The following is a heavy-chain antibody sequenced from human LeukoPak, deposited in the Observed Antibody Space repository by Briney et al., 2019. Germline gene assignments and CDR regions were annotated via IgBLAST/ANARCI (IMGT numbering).Heavy chain of an antibody. CDR2: IYYSGST. J-gene: IGHJ5*02. V-gene: IGHV4-30-4*01. Sequence: SQTLSLTCTVSGGSISSGDYYWSWIRQPPGTGLEWIGYIYYSGSTYYNPSLKSRVTISVDTSKNQFSLKLSSVTAADTAVYYCASLMVRGVTGDNWFDPWGQGTLVTVSS. CDR1: GGSISSGDYY. CDR3: ASLMVRGVTGDNWFDP. D-gene: IGHD3-10*01.